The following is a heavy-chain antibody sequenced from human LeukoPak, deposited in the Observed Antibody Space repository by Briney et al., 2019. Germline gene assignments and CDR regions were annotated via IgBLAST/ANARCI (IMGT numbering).Heavy chain of an antibody. J-gene: IGHJ4*02. Sequence: SETLSLTCAVYGGSFSGYYWSWIRQPPGKGLEWIGEINHSGSTYYNPSLKSRVTIYVDTSKNPFSLKLSSVTAADTAVYYCARGRRDGYNLEYFDKWGQGTLVTVSS. V-gene: IGHV4-34*01. CDR3: ARGRRDGYNLEYFDK. CDR1: GGSFSGYY. CDR2: INHSGST. D-gene: IGHD5-24*01.